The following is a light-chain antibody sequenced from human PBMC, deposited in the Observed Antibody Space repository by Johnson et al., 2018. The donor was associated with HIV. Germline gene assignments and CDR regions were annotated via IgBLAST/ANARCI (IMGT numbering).Light chain of an antibody. J-gene: IGLJ1*01. CDR3: GTWDSSLSAGRV. CDR2: DNN. CDR1: SSNIGNNY. V-gene: IGLV1-51*01. Sequence: QSVLTQPPSVSAAPGQKVIISCSGSSSNIGNNYVSWYQQLPGTAPKLLIYDNNKRPSGIPDRFSGSKSGTSATLGITGLQTGDEADYYCGTWDSSLSAGRVFGTGTKVTVL.